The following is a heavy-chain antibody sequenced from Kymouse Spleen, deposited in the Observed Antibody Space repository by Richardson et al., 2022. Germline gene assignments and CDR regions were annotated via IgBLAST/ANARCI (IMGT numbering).Heavy chain of an antibody. D-gene: IGHD1-26*01. Sequence: EVQLVESGGVVVQPGGSLRLSCAASGFTFDDYTMHWVRQAPGKGLEWVSLISWDGGSTYYADSVKGRFTISRDNSKNSLYLQMNSLRTEDTALYYCAKDKGGSYYGYYYYYGMDVWGQGTTVTVSS. CDR3: AKDKGGSYYGYYYYYGMDV. CDR1: GFTFDDYT. CDR2: ISWDGGST. J-gene: IGHJ6*02. V-gene: IGHV3-43*01.